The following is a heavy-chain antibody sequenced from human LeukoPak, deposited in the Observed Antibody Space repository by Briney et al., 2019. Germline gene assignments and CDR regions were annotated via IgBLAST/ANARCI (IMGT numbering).Heavy chain of an antibody. V-gene: IGHV3-48*03. CDR2: ISSSGSTI. J-gene: IGHJ6*03. CDR1: GFTFSSYE. CDR3: AGPAAGPEYYYYMDV. D-gene: IGHD6-13*01. Sequence: PGGSLRLSCAASGFTFSSYEMNWVRQAPGKGLEWVSYISSSGSTIYYADSVKGRFTISRDNAKNSLYLQMNSLRAEDTAVYYCAGPAAGPEYYYYMDVWGKGTTVTISS.